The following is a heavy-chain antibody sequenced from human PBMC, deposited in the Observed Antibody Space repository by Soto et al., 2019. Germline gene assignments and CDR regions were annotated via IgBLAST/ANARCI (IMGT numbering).Heavy chain of an antibody. V-gene: IGHV5-10-1*01. CDR3: ARDHYYGSGSYYNPSPFYYYYGMDV. CDR1: GYSFTSYW. Sequence: GESLKISCKGSGYSFTSYWISWVRQMPGKGLEWMGRIDPSDSYTSYSPSFQGHVTISADKSISTAYLQWSSLKASDTAMYYCARDHYYGSGSYYNPSPFYYYYGMDVWGQGTTVTVSS. D-gene: IGHD3-10*01. CDR2: IDPSDSYT. J-gene: IGHJ6*02.